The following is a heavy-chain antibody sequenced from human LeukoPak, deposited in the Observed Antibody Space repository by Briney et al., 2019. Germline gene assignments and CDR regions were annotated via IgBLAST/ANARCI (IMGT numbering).Heavy chain of an antibody. CDR3: ASTSSSEDYDILTGSRNWFDP. J-gene: IGHJ5*02. D-gene: IGHD3-9*01. CDR1: GGSFSGYY. V-gene: IGHV4-34*01. Sequence: SETLSLTCAVYGGSFSGYYWSWIRQPPGKGLEWIGEINHSGSTNYNPSLKSRVTISVDTSKNQFSLKLSSVTAADTAVYYCASTSSSEDYDILTGSRNWFDPWGQGTLVTVSS. CDR2: INHSGST.